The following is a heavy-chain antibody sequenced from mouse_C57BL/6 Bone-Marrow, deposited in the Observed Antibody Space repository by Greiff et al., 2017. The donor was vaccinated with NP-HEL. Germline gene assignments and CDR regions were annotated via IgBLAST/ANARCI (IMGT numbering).Heavy chain of an antibody. Sequence: VQLQQSGPSLVRPSQTLSLTCTVTGFSINSYCYWIWIRQFPGNKLEYIGYTFYSGITYYNPSLESRTYITRDTSKNQFSLKLSSVTTEDTATYYCAGSYDGYYLAWFAYWGQGTLVTVSA. CDR3: AGSYDGYYLAWFAY. D-gene: IGHD2-3*01. CDR1: GFSINSYCY. V-gene: IGHV3-3*01. J-gene: IGHJ3*01. CDR2: TFYSGIT.